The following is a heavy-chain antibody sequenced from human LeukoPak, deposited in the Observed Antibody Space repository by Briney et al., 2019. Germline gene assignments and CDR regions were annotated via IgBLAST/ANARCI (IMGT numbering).Heavy chain of an antibody. V-gene: IGHV4-4*02. CDR2: IYHSGTT. Sequence: PSETLSLTCAVSGGSISSSDWWSWVRQPPGKGLEWIGEIYHSGTTNYSPSLKSRVTISLDTSRNQFSLKLNSVTAADTAVYYCAKSNGYGLVDIWGQGTMVTVSS. J-gene: IGHJ3*02. CDR1: GGSISSSDW. D-gene: IGHD3-10*01. CDR3: AKSNGYGLVDI.